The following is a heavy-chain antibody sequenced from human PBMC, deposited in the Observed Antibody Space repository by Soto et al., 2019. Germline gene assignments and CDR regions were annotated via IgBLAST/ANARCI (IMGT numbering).Heavy chain of an antibody. V-gene: IGHV3-7*01. CDR3: ARDQAVTTGEDYYYYYMDV. CDR2: IKQDGSEK. CDR1: GFTFSSYW. D-gene: IGHD4-17*01. Sequence: GGSLRLSCAASGFTFSSYWMSWVRQAPGKGLEWVANIKQDGSEKYYVDSVKGRFTISRDNAKNSLYLQMNSLRAEDTAVYYCARDQAVTTGEDYYYYYMDVWGKGTTVTVSS. J-gene: IGHJ6*03.